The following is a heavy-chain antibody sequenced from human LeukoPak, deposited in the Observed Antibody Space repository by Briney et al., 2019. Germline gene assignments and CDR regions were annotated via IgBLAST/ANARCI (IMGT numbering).Heavy chain of an antibody. D-gene: IGHD2-2*01. CDR3: AKGYCSSTSCYPFDY. Sequence: GGSLRLSCAASGFTFDDYAMHWVRQAPGKGLEWVSGISWNSGSIGYADSVKGRFTISRDNAKNSLYLQVNSLRAEDMALYYCAKGYCSSTSCYPFDYWGQGTLVTVSS. CDR1: GFTFDDYA. V-gene: IGHV3-9*03. J-gene: IGHJ4*02. CDR2: ISWNSGSI.